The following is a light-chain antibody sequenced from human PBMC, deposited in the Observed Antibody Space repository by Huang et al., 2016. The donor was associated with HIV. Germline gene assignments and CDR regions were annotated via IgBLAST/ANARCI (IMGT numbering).Light chain of an antibody. Sequence: EILMTQSPATLSVSPGERATLSCRASQSVNSNLAWYQQKPGQAPRLLIYGASTRATDVPARFSGSGSGTEFTLTITSLQSEDFAVYYCQHYHNWPPWTFGQGTKVEIK. CDR3: QHYHNWPPWT. CDR1: QSVNSN. J-gene: IGKJ1*01. CDR2: GAS. V-gene: IGKV3-15*01.